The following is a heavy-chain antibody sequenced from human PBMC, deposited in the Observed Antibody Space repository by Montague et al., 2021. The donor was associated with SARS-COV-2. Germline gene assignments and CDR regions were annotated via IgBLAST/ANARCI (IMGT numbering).Heavy chain of an antibody. CDR3: ARGFDY. CDR2: IYYSGSA. Sequence: ETLSLTCTVSGGSISSYYWRWIRQPPGKGLEWIGYIYYSGSANYNPSLKSRVTISVDTSKNQFSLKLSSVTAADTAAYYCARGFDYWGQGTLVTVSS. J-gene: IGHJ4*02. V-gene: IGHV4-59*08. CDR1: GGSISSYY.